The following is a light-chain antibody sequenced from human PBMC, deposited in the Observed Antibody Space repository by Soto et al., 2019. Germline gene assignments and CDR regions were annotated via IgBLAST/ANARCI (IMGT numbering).Light chain of an antibody. V-gene: IGLV2-8*01. J-gene: IGLJ2*01. CDR3: SSYAGSNIPVV. Sequence: QSALTQPPSASGSPGQSVTISCTGTSSDVGGYNFVSWYQQHPGKAPKLMIYEVSKRLSGVPDRFSGSKSGNTASLTVSGRQADDEADYYCSSYAGSNIPVVFGGGTKLTVL. CDR1: SSDVGGYNF. CDR2: EVS.